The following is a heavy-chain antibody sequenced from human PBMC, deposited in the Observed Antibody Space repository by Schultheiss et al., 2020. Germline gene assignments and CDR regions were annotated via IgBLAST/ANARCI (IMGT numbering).Heavy chain of an antibody. Sequence: GGSLRLSCAASGFTFSSYAMSWVRQAPGKGLEWVSVIYSGGSTYYADSVKGRFTISRDNSKNTLYLQMNSLRAEDTAVYYCARQGYSYGDYYYYYMDVWGKGTTVNVSS. CDR2: IYSGGST. J-gene: IGHJ6*03. CDR3: ARQGYSYGDYYYYYMDV. V-gene: IGHV3-66*04. D-gene: IGHD5-18*01. CDR1: GFTFSSYA.